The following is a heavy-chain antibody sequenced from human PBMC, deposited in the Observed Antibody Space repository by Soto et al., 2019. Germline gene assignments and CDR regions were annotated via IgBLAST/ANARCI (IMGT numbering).Heavy chain of an antibody. V-gene: IGHV1-3*01. Sequence: GASVKVSCKASGYTFTSYAMHWVRQAPGQRLEWMGWINAGNGNTKYSQKFQGRVTITRDTSTSTAYMELRSLRSDDTAVYYCARDALGDYFLDYWGQGTLVTVSS. CDR1: GYTFTSYA. J-gene: IGHJ4*02. CDR2: INAGNGNT. D-gene: IGHD4-17*01. CDR3: ARDALGDYFLDY.